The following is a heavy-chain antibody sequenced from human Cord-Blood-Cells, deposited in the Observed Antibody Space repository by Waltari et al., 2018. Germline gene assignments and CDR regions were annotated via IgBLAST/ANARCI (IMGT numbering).Heavy chain of an antibody. V-gene: IGHV4-61*01. Sequence: QVQLQESGPGLVKPSETLSLTCTVSGGSVSSGSYSWSWIRQPPGKGLEWVGYICNSGSTNYNPSLKSRVTISVDTSKNQFSLKLSSVTAADTAVYYCARGGDYGSGSYYLNWFDPWGQGTLVTVSS. CDR2: ICNSGST. CDR3: ARGGDYGSGSYYLNWFDP. J-gene: IGHJ5*02. D-gene: IGHD3-10*01. CDR1: GGSVSSGSYS.